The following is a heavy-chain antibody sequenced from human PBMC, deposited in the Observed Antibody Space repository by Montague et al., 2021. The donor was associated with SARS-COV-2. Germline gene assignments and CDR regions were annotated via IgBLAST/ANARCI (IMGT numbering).Heavy chain of an antibody. V-gene: IGHV3-23*03. CDR3: AKWGAITIFGVVPPGGYYYYGMDV. D-gene: IGHD3-3*01. CDR2: IYSGGSST. J-gene: IGHJ6*02. CDR1: GFTFSSYA. Sequence: SLRLSCAASGFTFSSYAMRWVRQAPGKGLEWVSVIYSGGSSTYYADSVKGRFTISRDNSKNTLYLQMNSLRAEDTAVYYCAKWGAITIFGVVPPGGYYYYGMDVWGQGTTVTVSS.